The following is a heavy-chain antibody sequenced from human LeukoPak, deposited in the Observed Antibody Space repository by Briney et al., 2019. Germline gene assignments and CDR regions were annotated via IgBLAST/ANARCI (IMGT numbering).Heavy chain of an antibody. CDR2: IYYSGST. CDR3: ARGGDGYTLYYFDY. D-gene: IGHD5-24*01. CDR1: GGSISSHY. Sequence: SETLSLTCTVSGGSISSHYWSWIRQPPGKGLEWIGYIYYSGSTNSNPSLKSRVTISVDTSKNQFSLKLISVTAAATAVYYCARGGDGYTLYYFDYWGQGTLVTVSS. V-gene: IGHV4-59*11. J-gene: IGHJ4*02.